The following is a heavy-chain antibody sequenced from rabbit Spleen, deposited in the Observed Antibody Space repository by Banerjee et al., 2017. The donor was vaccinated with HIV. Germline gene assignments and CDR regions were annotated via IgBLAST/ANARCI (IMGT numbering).Heavy chain of an antibody. J-gene: IGHJ4*01. D-gene: IGHD4-1*01. CDR3: ARVSETSGWGEDL. CDR1: GFAFNSVYD. Sequence: QEQLVESGGGLVQPGGSLKLSCTASGFAFNSVYDMCWVRQAPGKGLEWIGYIYSTIHYTYYATWAKGRFTISKTSSTTVTLQMTSLTVADTATYFCARVSETSGWGEDLWGPGTLVTVS. CDR2: IYSTIHYT. V-gene: IGHV1S45*01.